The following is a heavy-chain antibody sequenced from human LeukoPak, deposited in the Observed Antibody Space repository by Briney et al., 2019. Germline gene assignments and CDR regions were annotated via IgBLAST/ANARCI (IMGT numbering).Heavy chain of an antibody. CDR1: GGSISSGDYY. CDR2: IYYSGST. D-gene: IGHD3-3*01. J-gene: IGHJ4*02. V-gene: IGHV4-30-4*01. Sequence: SETLSLTCTVSGGSISSGDYYWSWIRQPPGKGLEWIGYIYYSGSTYYNPSLKSRVTISVDTSKNQFSLKLSSVTAADTAVYYCARGRAMGFWSGSFDYWGQGTLVTVSS. CDR3: ARGRAMGFWSGSFDY.